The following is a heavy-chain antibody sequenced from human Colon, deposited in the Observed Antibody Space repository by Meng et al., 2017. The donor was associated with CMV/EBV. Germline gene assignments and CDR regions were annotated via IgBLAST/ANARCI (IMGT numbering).Heavy chain of an antibody. CDR2: IKQDGSEK. Sequence: ETLSLTCTVSGDSITSSFWSWVRQAPGKGLEWVANIKQDGSEKYYVDSVKGRFTISRDNAKNSLYLQMNSLRAEDTAIYYCARDGYYGAWGQGTLVTVSS. V-gene: IGHV3-7*03. D-gene: IGHD3-10*01. CDR1: GDSITSSF. J-gene: IGHJ5*02. CDR3: ARDGYYGA.